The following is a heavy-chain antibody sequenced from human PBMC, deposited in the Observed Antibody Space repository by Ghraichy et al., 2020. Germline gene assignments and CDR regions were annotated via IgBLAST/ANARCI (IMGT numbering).Heavy chain of an antibody. Sequence: GGSLRLSCAASGFTFSNAWMSWVRQAPGKGLEWVGRIKSKTDGGTTDYAAPVKGRFTISRDDSKNTLYLQMNSLKTEDTAVYYCTTETTTVTTPFDYWGQGTLVTVSS. D-gene: IGHD4-17*01. J-gene: IGHJ4*02. CDR3: TTETTTVTTPFDY. CDR2: IKSKTDGGTT. V-gene: IGHV3-15*01. CDR1: GFTFSNAW.